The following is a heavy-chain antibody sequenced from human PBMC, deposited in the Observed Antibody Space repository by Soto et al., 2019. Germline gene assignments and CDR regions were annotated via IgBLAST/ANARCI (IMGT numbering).Heavy chain of an antibody. Sequence: VQLVESGGGVVQPGRSLRLSCAASGFPFTTYGMHWVREGPGKGLAWVAVLSYDGSNNFYADSVKGRFTISRDNSKNTLYLQMNNLRPEDTALYYCGGGQYYFDYRGQGTLVIVSS. V-gene: IGHV3-30*03. J-gene: IGHJ4*02. CDR3: GGGQYYFDY. D-gene: IGHD3-10*01. CDR1: GFPFTTYG. CDR2: LSYDGSNN.